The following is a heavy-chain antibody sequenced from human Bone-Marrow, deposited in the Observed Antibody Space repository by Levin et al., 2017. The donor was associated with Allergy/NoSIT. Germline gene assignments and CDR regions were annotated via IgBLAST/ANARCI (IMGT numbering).Heavy chain of an antibody. D-gene: IGHD1-1*01. J-gene: IGHJ5*02. Sequence: PGESLKISCAASGFTFGDFAMHWVRQAPGKGLEWVSVISWHGNMAYYGDSVRGRFTVSRDNRKNSVHLEMKSLRPDDTALYFCAKDVRLEELGPGSWGQGTLVTVSS. V-gene: IGHV3-43D*04. CDR1: GFTFGDFA. CDR3: AKDVRLEELGPGS. CDR2: ISWHGNMA.